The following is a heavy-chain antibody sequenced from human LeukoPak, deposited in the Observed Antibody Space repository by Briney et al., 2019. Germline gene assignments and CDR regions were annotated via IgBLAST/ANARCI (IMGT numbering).Heavy chain of an antibody. V-gene: IGHV3-48*04. CDR1: GFTFSSYN. CDR2: ISSSSSTI. D-gene: IGHD3-3*01. J-gene: IGHJ6*03. CDR3: ARGSGGMDV. Sequence: GGSLRLSCAASGFTFSSYNMNWVRQAPGKGLEWVSYISSSSSTIYYADSVKGRFTISRDNAKNSLCLQMNSLRAEDTAVYYCARGSGGMDVWGKGTTVTVSS.